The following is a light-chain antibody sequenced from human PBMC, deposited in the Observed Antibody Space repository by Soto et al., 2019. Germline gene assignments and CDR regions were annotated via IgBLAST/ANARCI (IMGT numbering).Light chain of an antibody. J-gene: IGKJ4*01. CDR2: GAS. CDR3: QQYNSLPLS. CDR1: QSVSSS. V-gene: IGKV3-15*01. Sequence: EIVMTQSPATLSVSPGETATLSCRASQSVSSSLAWYQQKPGQAPRLLIYGASTRATGIPDRFSGSGSGTDFTLTISSLQSEDFAGYYCQQYNSLPLSFGGGTKVEIK.